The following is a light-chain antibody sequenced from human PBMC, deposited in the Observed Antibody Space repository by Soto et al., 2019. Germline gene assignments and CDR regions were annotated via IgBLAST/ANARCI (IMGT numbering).Light chain of an antibody. CDR1: QGIHSF. J-gene: IGKJ2*01. CDR2: AGS. CDR3: KQYYSYPRT. V-gene: IGKV1-8*01. Sequence: AIRMTNSSSSFSASTGDIVTLTCRSSQGIHSFLAWYHQKTGKAHKLLIYAGSTLQSVVPSRFSGSGPGTDFTLTIRCLQSEDFATYSCKQYYSYPRTFGQGTNLEIK.